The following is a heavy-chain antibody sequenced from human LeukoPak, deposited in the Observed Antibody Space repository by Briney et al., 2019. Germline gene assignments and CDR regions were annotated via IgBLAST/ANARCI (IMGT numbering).Heavy chain of an antibody. V-gene: IGHV4-59*08. D-gene: IGHD5-18*01. J-gene: IGHJ4*02. Sequence: SETLSLTCTVSGGSISNYYWSWIRQPRGKGLEWIGFVYYTGSTNYNPSLKSRVTISLDTSKNQFSLRLSSVTAADTAVYYCVRAGYSFATGYYFDYWGQGTLVTVSS. CDR2: VYYTGST. CDR3: VRAGYSFATGYYFDY. CDR1: GGSISNYY.